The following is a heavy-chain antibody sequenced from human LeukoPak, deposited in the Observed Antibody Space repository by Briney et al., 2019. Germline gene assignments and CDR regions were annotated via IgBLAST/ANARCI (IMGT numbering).Heavy chain of an antibody. J-gene: IGHJ3*02. V-gene: IGHV3-30*02. Sequence: GGSLRLSCASSGFTFSSYDMNWVRQAPGKGLEWVAFIRYDGSNKYYADSVKGRFTISRDNSKNTLYLQMNSLRAEDTAVYYCARVGHIVVVRGRAFDIWAKGQWSPSLQ. CDR1: GFTFSSYD. D-gene: IGHD3-22*01. CDR3: ARVGHIVVVRGRAFDI. CDR2: IRYDGSNK.